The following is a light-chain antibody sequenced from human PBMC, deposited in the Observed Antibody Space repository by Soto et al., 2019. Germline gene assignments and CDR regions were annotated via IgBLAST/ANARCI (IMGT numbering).Light chain of an antibody. J-gene: IGKJ1*01. CDR3: QKYHNAPRT. CDR1: QDISYY. V-gene: IGKV1-27*01. CDR2: GAS. Sequence: DIQMTQSPSSLSASVGDRVTITCRANQDISYYLAWYQQKQGKVPKLLIYGASTLQSGVPSRFSGSGSGTDFTLTISSLQPEDIATYSCQKYHNAPRTFGQGTKVEIK.